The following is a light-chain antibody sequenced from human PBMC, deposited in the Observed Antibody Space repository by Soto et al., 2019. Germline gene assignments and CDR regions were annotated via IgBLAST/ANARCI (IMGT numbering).Light chain of an antibody. V-gene: IGKV2-40*01. CDR2: TLS. CDR3: MQRIEFPYT. J-gene: IGKJ2*01. Sequence: DIVMTQTPLSLPVSPGEPASISCRSSQSLLDSDDGNTYLDWYLQKPGQSPQLLIYTLSYRASVVTDRFSGSGSGTDFTLKSSRVEAEDVGVYYCMQRIEFPYTFGQGTKLEIK. CDR1: QSLLDSDDGNTY.